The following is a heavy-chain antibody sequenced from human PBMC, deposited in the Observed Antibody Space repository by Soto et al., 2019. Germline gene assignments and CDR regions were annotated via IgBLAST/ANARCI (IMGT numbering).Heavy chain of an antibody. CDR3: AHGDPAYYDSSAYYRGTYFQH. Sequence: QITLKESGPTLVKPTQTLTLTCTFSGFSLSTSGVGVGWIRQPPGKALEWLALIYWNDDKRYSPSLKSRLTITKDTSKNQVVLTMTNMDPVDTAPYYCAHGDPAYYDSSAYYRGTYFQHWGQGTLVTVSS. CDR1: GFSLSTSGVG. J-gene: IGHJ1*01. D-gene: IGHD3-22*01. V-gene: IGHV2-5*01. CDR2: IYWNDDK.